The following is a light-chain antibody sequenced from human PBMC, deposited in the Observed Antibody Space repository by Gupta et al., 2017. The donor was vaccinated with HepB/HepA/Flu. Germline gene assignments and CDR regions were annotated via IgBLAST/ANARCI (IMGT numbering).Light chain of an antibody. CDR2: GTT. V-gene: IGKV3-20*01. CDR3: QEDYLSTGYI. J-gene: IGKJ2*01. CDR1: QSVSSDY. Sequence: EIVLTQSPGTLSLSPGERANLSCRASQSVSSDYLVWYQQKPGQTPRLLIYGTTTRAAGIPDRFSGGGSGTDFALTISRLEPEDFARYYCQEDYLSTGYIFGQGTKLEIK.